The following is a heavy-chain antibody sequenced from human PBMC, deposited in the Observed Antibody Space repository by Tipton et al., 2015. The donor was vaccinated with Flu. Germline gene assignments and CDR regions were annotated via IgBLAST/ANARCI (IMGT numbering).Heavy chain of an antibody. CDR3: LISGGY. CDR1: GFTFSTKW. D-gene: IGHD4-23*01. J-gene: IGHJ4*02. CDR2: MSLDESTT. Sequence: GSLRLSCAASGFTFSTKWMYWVRQAPGKGLEWVASMSLDESTTYFVDSVRGRFTITRDNAKTSLYPHMNSLRVEDTAIYYCLISGGYWGQGTLVTVSS. V-gene: IGHV3-7*01.